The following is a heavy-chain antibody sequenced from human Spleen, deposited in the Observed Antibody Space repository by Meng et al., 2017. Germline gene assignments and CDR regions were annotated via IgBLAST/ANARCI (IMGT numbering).Heavy chain of an antibody. J-gene: IGHJ3*02. CDR3: ARDFSWYFDAFDI. CDR2: VSGYNGNA. CDR1: GYTYTSYC. V-gene: IGHV1-18*01. D-gene: IGHD6-13*01. Sequence: ASVMVFCKASGYTYTSYCISWLRQAPGQGLEWMGWVSGYNGNANYAQIFQGRVTMNTDTSTSTAYMELSSLRSEDTAVYYCARDFSWYFDAFDIWGQGTMVTVSS.